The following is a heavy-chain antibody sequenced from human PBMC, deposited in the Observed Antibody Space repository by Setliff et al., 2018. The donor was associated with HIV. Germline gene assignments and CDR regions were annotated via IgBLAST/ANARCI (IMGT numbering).Heavy chain of an antibody. J-gene: IGHJ4*02. CDR1: GFTFSSYA. D-gene: IGHD3-22*01. CDR2: IKTDGSEK. CDR3: AGSRGYFVQAG. Sequence: AGGSLRLSCAASGFTFSSYAMHWVRQAPGKGLEWVANIKTDGSEKYYVDSVRGRFTISRDKAKNSLYLQMNSLRAEDTAVYYCAGSRGYFVQAGWGQGTLVTVSS. V-gene: IGHV3-7*01.